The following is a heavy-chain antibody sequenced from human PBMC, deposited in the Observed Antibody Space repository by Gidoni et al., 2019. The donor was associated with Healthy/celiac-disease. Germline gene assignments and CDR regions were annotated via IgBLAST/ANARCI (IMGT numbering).Heavy chain of an antibody. CDR2: SYHSGST. Sequence: QVQLQESGPGLVKPSGTLSLPCAVSGCSISSSNWWSWVRQPPGKGLEWIGESYHSGSTNYNPSLKSRVTISVDKSKNQFSLKLSSVTAADTAVYYCERAQGHSGYKTFDYWGQGTLVTVSS. V-gene: IGHV4-4*02. CDR3: ERAQGHSGYKTFDY. J-gene: IGHJ4*02. CDR1: GCSISSSNW. D-gene: IGHD5-12*01.